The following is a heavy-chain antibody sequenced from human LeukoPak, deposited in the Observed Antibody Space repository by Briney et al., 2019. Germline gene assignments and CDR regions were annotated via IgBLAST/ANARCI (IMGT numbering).Heavy chain of an antibody. Sequence: GGSLRLSCAASGFTFSSYWMSWVRQAPGKGLEWVAIIKQDGSEKYYVDSVKGRFTISRDNAKNSLYLQMNSLRAEDTAVYYCARDVYDSSGYYDDYWGQGTLVTVSS. J-gene: IGHJ4*02. CDR2: IKQDGSEK. V-gene: IGHV3-7*04. CDR1: GFTFSSYW. CDR3: ARDVYDSSGYYDDY. D-gene: IGHD3-22*01.